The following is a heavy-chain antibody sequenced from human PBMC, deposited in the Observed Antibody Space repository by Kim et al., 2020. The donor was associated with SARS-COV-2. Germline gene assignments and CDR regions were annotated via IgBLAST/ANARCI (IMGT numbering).Heavy chain of an antibody. CDR1: GYTFTAYY. D-gene: IGHD5-18*01. Sequence: ASVKVSCTASGYTFTAYYIHWMRQAPGQGLEWVGRINPDNGGTNYAQKFQGRVTMTRDTSITTAYMDLHSLTSDDTAMYYCARETAMVVSLLTYTMDVWGQGTTVTVSS. CDR3: ARETAMVVSLLTYTMDV. J-gene: IGHJ6*02. CDR2: INPDNGGT. V-gene: IGHV1-2*06.